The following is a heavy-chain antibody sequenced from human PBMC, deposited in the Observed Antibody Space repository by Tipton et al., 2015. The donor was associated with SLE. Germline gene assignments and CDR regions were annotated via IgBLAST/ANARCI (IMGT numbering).Heavy chain of an antibody. CDR1: GVSISSGSYY. J-gene: IGHJ4*02. CDR2: IYTDGST. D-gene: IGHD3-22*01. V-gene: IGHV4-61*09. CDR3: ASKYFYDSDGFRY. Sequence: TLSLTCTVSGVSISSGSYYWSWIRQPAGKGLEWIGHIYTDGSTNYNPSLKSRVSLSVDTSKNQFSLKLSSVTAADTAVYYCASKYFYDSDGFRYWGQGTRVTVSS.